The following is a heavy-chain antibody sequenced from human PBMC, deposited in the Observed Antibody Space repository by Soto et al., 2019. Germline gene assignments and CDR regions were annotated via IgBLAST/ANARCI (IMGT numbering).Heavy chain of an antibody. Sequence: ASVKVSCKASGYTFTTYGISWVRQAPGQGLEWMGWISPYNGTTKYAEKFQGEMTMTTDTATSTAYMDLRSLRSDDTAVYYCARDGERDTGLNFYYYLHGMNAWGQGTRVTVS. CDR1: GYTFTTYG. J-gene: IGHJ6*02. V-gene: IGHV1-18*04. CDR2: ISPYNGTT. D-gene: IGHD1-1*01. CDR3: ARDGERDTGLNFYYYLHGMNA.